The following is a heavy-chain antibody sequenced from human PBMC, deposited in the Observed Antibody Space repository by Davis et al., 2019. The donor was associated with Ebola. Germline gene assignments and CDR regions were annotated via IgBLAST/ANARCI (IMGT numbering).Heavy chain of an antibody. Sequence: PGGSLRLSCGTSGFTFSSYGMNWVRQAPGKGLEWVGFIRSKAYAGTTEYAASVKGRFTISRDDSKSIAYLQMNSLKTEDTAVYYCTSTLTSFDYWGQGTLVTVSS. CDR3: TSTLTSFDY. CDR2: IRSKAYAGTT. V-gene: IGHV3-49*04. CDR1: GFTFSSYG. J-gene: IGHJ4*02.